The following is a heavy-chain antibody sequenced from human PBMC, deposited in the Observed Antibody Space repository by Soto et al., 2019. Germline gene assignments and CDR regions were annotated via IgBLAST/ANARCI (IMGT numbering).Heavy chain of an antibody. D-gene: IGHD3-16*01. V-gene: IGHV5-51*01. CDR2: IYPGDSYT. Sequence: DSLTISCKGSGYSFTGYWIGLVRKMPGKGLEWMGIIYPGDSYTNYSPSFQGHVTISADKSISTAYLQWSSLKASDTAMYYCARHPVGGNWFDPWAQATLVTVSS. CDR3: ARHPVGGNWFDP. J-gene: IGHJ5*02. CDR1: GYSFTGYW.